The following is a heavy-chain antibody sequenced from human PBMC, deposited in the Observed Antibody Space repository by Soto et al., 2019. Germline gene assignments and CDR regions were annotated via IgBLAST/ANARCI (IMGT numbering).Heavy chain of an antibody. Sequence: SVRVSCKSSGYTFTSYGISWVRKAPGQGPEWMGWISAYNGNTNYAQKLQGRVTMTTDTSTSTAYMELRSLRSDDTAVYYCARGGSWFGDPHDAFDIWGQGTMVTVSS. CDR3: ARGGSWFGDPHDAFDI. J-gene: IGHJ3*02. CDR1: GYTFTSYG. CDR2: ISAYNGNT. V-gene: IGHV1-18*01. D-gene: IGHD3-10*01.